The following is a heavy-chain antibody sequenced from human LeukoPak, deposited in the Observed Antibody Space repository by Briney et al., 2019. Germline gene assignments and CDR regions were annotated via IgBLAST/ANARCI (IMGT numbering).Heavy chain of an antibody. CDR3: ARAGYSSSWYQPVQHYGMDV. J-gene: IGHJ6*02. CDR2: IYDSGST. D-gene: IGHD6-13*01. V-gene: IGHV4-39*01. Sequence: SETLSLTCTVSGGSIRSSYYYWGWIRQPPGKGLEWIGSIYDSGSTYYNPSLKSRVTISVDTSKNQFSLKLNSVTAADTAVYYCARAGYSSSWYQPVQHYGMDVWGQGTTVTVSS. CDR1: GGSIRSSYYY.